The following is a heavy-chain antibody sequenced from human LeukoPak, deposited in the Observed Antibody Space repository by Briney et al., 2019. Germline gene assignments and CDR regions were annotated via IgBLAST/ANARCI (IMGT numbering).Heavy chain of an antibody. J-gene: IGHJ4*02. Sequence: SETQSLTCTVSGDSINNYYWSWIRQPAGKGLEWIGRINASGRTNYNSALKSRVTISIDTSRNQFSLKVKSVTAADTAVYYCAREYGDFDYWGQGTLVTVSS. CDR2: INASGRT. V-gene: IGHV4-4*07. CDR3: AREYGDFDY. D-gene: IGHD2-21*01. CDR1: GDSINNYY.